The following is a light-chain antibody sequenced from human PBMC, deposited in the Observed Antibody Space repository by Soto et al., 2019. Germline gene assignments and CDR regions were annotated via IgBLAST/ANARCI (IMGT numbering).Light chain of an antibody. CDR1: QSVSRNY. CDR3: QQYGRIPLT. J-gene: IGKJ4*01. Sequence: EIVLTQSPGTLSFSPGERASLSCRASQSVSRNYVAWYQLRSGQPPRLLIYDSSTRATGIPDRFSGSGSGADFTLTISRLEPGDFAVYFFQQYGRIPLTFGGGSRVEIK. V-gene: IGKV3-20*01. CDR2: DSS.